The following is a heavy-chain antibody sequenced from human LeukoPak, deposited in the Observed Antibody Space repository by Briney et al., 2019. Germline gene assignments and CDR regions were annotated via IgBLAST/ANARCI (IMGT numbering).Heavy chain of an antibody. CDR3: ARRYCSSTSCYYFDY. V-gene: IGHV1-2*02. CDR1: GYTFTDYY. Sequence: ASLKVSCTASGYTFTDYYMHWVRQAPGQGLGWMGWINANRGGTNYAQRFQGRVTMTRDPSITTAYMELSRLKSDDTAVYYCARRYCSSTSCYYFDYWGQGTLVTVSS. D-gene: IGHD2-2*01. J-gene: IGHJ4*02. CDR2: INANRGGT.